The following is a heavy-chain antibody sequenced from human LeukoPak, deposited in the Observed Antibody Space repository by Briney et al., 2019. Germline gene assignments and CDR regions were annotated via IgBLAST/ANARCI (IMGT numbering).Heavy chain of an antibody. Sequence: ASVTVSFTSSGYTFTFYYIYWVRLAPGQGQEWMGWINTNSGGTNYAQTFQGRVTITRDTSTSTAYMELLRLRSAATAAYYCARGRSSPGARRLAFDMWGQGTMVTVSS. V-gene: IGHV1-2*02. D-gene: IGHD4/OR15-4a*01. CDR2: INTNSGGT. J-gene: IGHJ3*02. CDR1: GYTFTFYY. CDR3: ARGRSSPGARRLAFDM.